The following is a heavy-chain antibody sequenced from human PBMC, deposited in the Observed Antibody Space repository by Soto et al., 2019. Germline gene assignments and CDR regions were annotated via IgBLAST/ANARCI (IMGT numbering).Heavy chain of an antibody. V-gene: IGHV3-48*01. CDR3: VRGYCSSTSCYGYYYYYMDV. D-gene: IGHD2-2*01. J-gene: IGHJ6*03. Sequence: GGSLRLSCAASGFTFSSYAMSWVRQAPGKGLEWVSYISSSSGTIYYADSVKGRFTISRDNAKNSLYLQMNSLRAEDTAVYYCVRGYCSSTSCYGYYYYYMDVWGKGTTVTVSS. CDR1: GFTFSSYA. CDR2: ISSSSGTI.